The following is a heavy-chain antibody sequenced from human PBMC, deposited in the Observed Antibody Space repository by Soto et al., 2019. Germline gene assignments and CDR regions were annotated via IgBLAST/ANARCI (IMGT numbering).Heavy chain of an antibody. CDR3: AKFGGHPLEDWYLDF. J-gene: IGHJ2*01. CDR1: GFTFSAYA. V-gene: IGHV3-23*01. D-gene: IGHD3-16*01. CDR2: IHGGGGAT. Sequence: EVQLLESGGGLVQPGGSLRLSCAASGFTFSAYAMGWVRQAPGKGLEWVSTIHGGGGATHYADSVKGRFTISRDDSKNTLDAQMNSLRAEDTAVCYCAKFGGHPLEDWYLDFWGRGTLVTVSS.